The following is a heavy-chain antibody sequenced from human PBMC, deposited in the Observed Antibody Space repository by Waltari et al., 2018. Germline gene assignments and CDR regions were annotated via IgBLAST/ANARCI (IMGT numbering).Heavy chain of an antibody. V-gene: IGHV3-23*03. CDR3: AKSEYYMDV. CDR2: IYSGGST. CDR1: GSTFSSYA. J-gene: IGHJ6*03. Sequence: EVQLLGSGGGLVQPGGSLRLSCAASGSTFSSYAMSWVRQAPGKGLEWVSVIYSGGSTYYADSVKGRFTISRDNSKNTLYLQMNSLRAEDTAVYYCAKSEYYMDVWGKGTTVTVSS.